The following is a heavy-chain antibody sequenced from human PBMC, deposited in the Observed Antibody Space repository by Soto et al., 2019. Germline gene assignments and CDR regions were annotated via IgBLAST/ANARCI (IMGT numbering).Heavy chain of an antibody. Sequence: PSETLSLTCAVYGGSFSGYYWSWIRQPPGKGLEWIGEINHSGSTNYNPSLKSRVTISVDTSKNQFSLKLSSVTAADTAVYYCARLEYSSLSVDYYYGMDVWGQGTTVTVSS. CDR2: INHSGST. CDR3: ARLEYSSLSVDYYYGMDV. CDR1: GGSFSGYY. V-gene: IGHV4-34*01. J-gene: IGHJ6*02. D-gene: IGHD6-6*01.